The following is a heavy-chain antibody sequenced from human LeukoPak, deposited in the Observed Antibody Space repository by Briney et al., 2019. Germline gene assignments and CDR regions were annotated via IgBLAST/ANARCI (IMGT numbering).Heavy chain of an antibody. J-gene: IGHJ6*02. V-gene: IGHV4-34*01. CDR2: IDHSGST. D-gene: IGHD6-13*01. CDR3: ARADSSSFSYGMDV. CDR1: GGSFSGYY. Sequence: SETLSLTCAVYGGSFSGYYWSWIRQPPGKGLEWLGEIDHSGSTNYNPSLKSRVTISVDTSKNQFSLKLSSVTAADTAVYYCARADSSSFSYGMDVWGQGTTVTVSS.